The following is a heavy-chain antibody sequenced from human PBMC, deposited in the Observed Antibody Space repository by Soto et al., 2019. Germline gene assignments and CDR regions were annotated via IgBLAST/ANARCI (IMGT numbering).Heavy chain of an antibody. CDR2: INHSGST. V-gene: IGHV4-34*01. D-gene: IGHD3-22*01. Sequence: PSETLSLTCSVYVGSFSGHYWSWIRQSPGKGLEWIGEINHSGSTNQNPSLKSRVTISVDTSKNQFSLKLKSVTAADTAVYYCARGITMILVVQGDAPDKYYFDSWGQGTQVTVSS. CDR1: VGSFSGHY. CDR3: ARGITMILVVQGDAPDKYYFDS. J-gene: IGHJ4*02.